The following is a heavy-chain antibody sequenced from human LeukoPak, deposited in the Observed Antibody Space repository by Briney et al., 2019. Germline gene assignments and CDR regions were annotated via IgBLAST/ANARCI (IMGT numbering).Heavy chain of an antibody. Sequence: GASVKVSCKASGYTFTSYGISWVRQAPGQGLEWMGWISAYNGNTNYAQKLQGRVTMTTDTSTSTAYLELRSRRSDDTAVYYCARVVTIFGVVTLWSSPGFWFDPWGQGTLVTVSS. J-gene: IGHJ5*02. CDR3: ARVVTIFGVVTLWSSPGFWFDP. CDR2: ISAYNGNT. CDR1: GYTFTSYG. D-gene: IGHD3-3*01. V-gene: IGHV1-18*01.